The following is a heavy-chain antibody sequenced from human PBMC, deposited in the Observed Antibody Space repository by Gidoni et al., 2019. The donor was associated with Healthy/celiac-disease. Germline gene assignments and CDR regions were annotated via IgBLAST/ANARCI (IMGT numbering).Heavy chain of an antibody. CDR3: AKEAAGSKTHYYYYYGMDV. Sequence: EVQLLESGGGLVQPGGSLRLSCAASGFTFSSYAMSWVRQAPGKGLEWVSAISGSGGSTYYADSVKGRFTISRDNSKNTLYLQMNSLRAEDTAVYYCAKEAAGSKTHYYYYYGMDVWGQGTTVTVSS. CDR2: ISGSGGST. CDR1: GFTFSSYA. V-gene: IGHV3-23*01. J-gene: IGHJ6*02. D-gene: IGHD6-13*01.